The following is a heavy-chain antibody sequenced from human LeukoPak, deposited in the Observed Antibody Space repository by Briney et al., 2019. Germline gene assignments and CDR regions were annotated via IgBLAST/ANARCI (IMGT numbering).Heavy chain of an antibody. CDR1: GGSISSYY. CDR3: ARDAYCGGDCYSADWYFDL. Sequence: SETLSLTCTVSGGSISSYYWSWIRQPPGKGLEWIGYIYYSGSTNYNPSLKSRVTISVDTSKNQFSLKLSSVTAADTAVYYCARDAYCGGDCYSADWYFDLWGRGTLVTVSS. V-gene: IGHV4-59*01. CDR2: IYYSGST. D-gene: IGHD2-21*02. J-gene: IGHJ2*01.